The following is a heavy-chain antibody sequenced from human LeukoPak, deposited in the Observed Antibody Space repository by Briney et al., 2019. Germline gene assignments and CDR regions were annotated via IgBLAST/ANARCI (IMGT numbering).Heavy chain of an antibody. CDR2: IYSSGST. V-gene: IGHV3-66*01. CDR3: TRGQTNPFDY. Sequence: GGSLRLSCAASGFTASSNYMSWVRQAPGKGLEWVSVIYSSGSTYYADSVKGRFTISRDNSQDTLYLQMNTLRIEDTAVYYCTRGQTNPFDYWGQGTLVTVSS. D-gene: IGHD1-14*01. CDR1: GFTASSNY. J-gene: IGHJ4*02.